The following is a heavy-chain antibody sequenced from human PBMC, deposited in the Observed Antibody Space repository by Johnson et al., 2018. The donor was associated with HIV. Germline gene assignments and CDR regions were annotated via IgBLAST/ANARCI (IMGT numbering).Heavy chain of an antibody. J-gene: IGHJ3*02. CDR2: ISYDGSNK. CDR3: ARVRKPQVAARLNAFDI. CDR1: GFPFSTYA. V-gene: IGHV3-30-3*01. Sequence: QVQLVESGGGLVQPGGSLGLSCAASGFPFSTYAMHWVRQAPGKGLEWVAVISYDGSNKYYADSVKGRFTISRDNSKNTLYLQMNSLRAEDTAVYYCARVRKPQVAARLNAFDIWGPGTMVTVSS. D-gene: IGHD6-6*01.